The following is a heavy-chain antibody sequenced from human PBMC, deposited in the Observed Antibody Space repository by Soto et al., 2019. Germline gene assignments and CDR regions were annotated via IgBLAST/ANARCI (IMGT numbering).Heavy chain of an antibody. D-gene: IGHD6-13*01. V-gene: IGHV2-5*02. CDR2: IYWDDDK. J-gene: IGHJ5*02. Sequence: QITLKESGPTLVKPTQTLTLTCTFSGFSLSTSGVGVGWIRQPPGKALEWLALIYWDDDKRYSPSLKSRLTINKDPSKNQVVLTMTNMDPVDTATYYCAHRRLGIAAAGSFDPWGQGTLVTVSS. CDR1: GFSLSTSGVG. CDR3: AHRRLGIAAAGSFDP.